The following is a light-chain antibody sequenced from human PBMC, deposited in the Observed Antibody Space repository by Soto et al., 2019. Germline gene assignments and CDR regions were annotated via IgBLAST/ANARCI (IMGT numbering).Light chain of an antibody. V-gene: IGKV3-20*01. CDR3: LQFDDSPLYT. CDR1: QSVSSSS. CDR2: GAS. Sequence: EIVLTQSPGTLSLSPGERATLSCRASQSVSSSSLAWYQHKPGQAPRLLIYGASSRATGIPDRFSGSGSGTDFSLTISRLQPEDFAMYYCLQFDDSPLYTFGQGTKLEIK. J-gene: IGKJ2*01.